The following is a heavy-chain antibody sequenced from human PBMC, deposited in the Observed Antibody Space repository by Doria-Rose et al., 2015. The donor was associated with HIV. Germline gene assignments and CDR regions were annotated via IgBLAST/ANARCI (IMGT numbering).Heavy chain of an antibody. J-gene: IGHJ4*02. CDR3: ARVLSGTYDY. CDR2: IFYTGST. Sequence: QAQLQESGPGLVKPSETLSLTCSVSGGSISHYYWSWIRQPPGKGLEYIGDIFYTGSTNYSTYLKSRVSISIDTSKNKFSLRLSSVTAADTAVYYCARVLSGTYDYWGQGTLVTVSS. D-gene: IGHD1-26*01. CDR1: GGSISHYY. V-gene: IGHV4-59*01.